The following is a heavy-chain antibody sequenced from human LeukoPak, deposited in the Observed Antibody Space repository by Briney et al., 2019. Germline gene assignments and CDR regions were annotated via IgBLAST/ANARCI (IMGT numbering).Heavy chain of an antibody. CDR1: GGSISSYY. Sequence: PSETLSLTCTVYGGSISSYYWSWIRQPPGKGLEWIGYISYSGTTNYNPSLKSRVTISVAPSKNQFSLKLRSVTAPDTAVYYCARDRGNYFDYWGQGTLVTVSS. CDR2: ISYSGTT. D-gene: IGHD6-13*01. V-gene: IGHV4-59*01. J-gene: IGHJ4*02. CDR3: ARDRGNYFDY.